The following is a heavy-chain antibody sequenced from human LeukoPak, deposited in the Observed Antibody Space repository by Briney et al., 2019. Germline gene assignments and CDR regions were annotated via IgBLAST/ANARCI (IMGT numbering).Heavy chain of an antibody. Sequence: ASVKVSCKASGYTFTGYYMHWVRQAPGQGLEWMGWINPNSGGTNYAQKFQGRVTMTRDTSISTAYMELSRLRSDDTAVYYCARDGALRGRGWFDPWGQGTLVTVSS. J-gene: IGHJ5*02. V-gene: IGHV1-2*02. CDR1: GYTFTGYY. CDR2: INPNSGGT. D-gene: IGHD3-10*01. CDR3: ARDGALRGRGWFDP.